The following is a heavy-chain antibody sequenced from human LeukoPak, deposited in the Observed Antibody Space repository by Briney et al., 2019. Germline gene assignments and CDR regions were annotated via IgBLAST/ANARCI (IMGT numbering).Heavy chain of an antibody. J-gene: IGHJ6*02. CDR2: ISTSSRYI. V-gene: IGHV3-21*01. Sequence: GGSLRLSCAASGFTFSSYSMNWVRQAPGKGLEWVSSISTSSRYIYYADSVKGRFTVSRDNAKNSLYLQMNGLRAEDTAVYYCARHEPVISPSSYNYGMYGESPGTTVIVSS. CDR1: GFTFSSYS. CDR3: ARHEPVISPSSYNYGMYG. D-gene: IGHD4-23*01.